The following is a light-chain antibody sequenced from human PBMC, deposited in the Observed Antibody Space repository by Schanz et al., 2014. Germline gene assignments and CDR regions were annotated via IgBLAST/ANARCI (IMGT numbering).Light chain of an antibody. CDR1: SSDVGGYDY. Sequence: QSALTQPASVSGSPGQSITISCTGTSSDVGGYDYVSWYQQHPGKAPKVMIYDVSNRPSGVSNRFSGSKSGNTASLTISGLQAEDEADYYCCSYAGRPWVFGGGIKLTVL. V-gene: IGLV2-14*03. CDR2: DVS. CDR3: CSYAGRPWV. J-gene: IGLJ3*02.